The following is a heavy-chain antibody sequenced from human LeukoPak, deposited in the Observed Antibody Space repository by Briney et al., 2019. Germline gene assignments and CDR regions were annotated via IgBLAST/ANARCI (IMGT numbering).Heavy chain of an antibody. CDR1: GGSFSGYY. CDR3: GTPFGGVSY. D-gene: IGHD3-16*01. CDR2: IYYSGST. V-gene: IGHV4-34*01. Sequence: SETLSLTCAVYGGSFSGYYWSWIRQPPGKGLEWIGSIYYSGSTYYNPSLKSRVTISVDTSKNQFSLKLSSVTAADTAVYYCGTPFGGVSYWGQGTLVTVSS. J-gene: IGHJ4*02.